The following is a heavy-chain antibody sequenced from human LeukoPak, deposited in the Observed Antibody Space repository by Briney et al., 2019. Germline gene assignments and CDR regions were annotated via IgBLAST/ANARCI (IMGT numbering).Heavy chain of an antibody. CDR3: ARDWTDTATVPPYYYYGMDV. CDR1: GGTFISYA. CDR2: IIAIFGTA. V-gene: IGHV1-69*13. D-gene: IGHD5-18*01. Sequence: ASVKVSCKASGGTFISYAISWVRQAPGQGLEWMGGIIAIFGTANYAQKFQGRVTITADESTSTAYMELSSLRSEDTAVYYCARDWTDTATVPPYYYYGMDVWGQGTTVTVSS. J-gene: IGHJ6*02.